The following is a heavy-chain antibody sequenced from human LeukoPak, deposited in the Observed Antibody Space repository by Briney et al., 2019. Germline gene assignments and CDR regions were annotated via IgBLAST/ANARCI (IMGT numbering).Heavy chain of an antibody. V-gene: IGHV1-2*02. Sequence: ASVKVSCKASGYAFTGYYIHWVRQAPGQGLEWMGWINPKSGGTKYAQNFQGRVTMTRDTSISTAYMELNRLRSDDTAVYYCARIDVEMTTLTDYWGQGTLVTVSS. CDR2: INPKSGGT. J-gene: IGHJ4*02. CDR3: ARIDVEMTTLTDY. CDR1: GYAFTGYY. D-gene: IGHD5-24*01.